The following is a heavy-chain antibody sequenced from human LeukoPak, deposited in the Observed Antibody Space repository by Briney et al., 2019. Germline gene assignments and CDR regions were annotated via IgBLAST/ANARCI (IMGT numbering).Heavy chain of an antibody. CDR3: ARERTGYSSGWYTFDY. Sequence: GGSLRLSCAASGFTVSSNYMSWVRQAPGKGLEWVSVIYSGGSTYYADSVKGRFTISRDNSKNTLYLQMNSLRAEDTAVYYSARERTGYSSGWYTFDYWGQGTLVTVSS. J-gene: IGHJ4*02. D-gene: IGHD6-19*01. CDR2: IYSGGST. V-gene: IGHV3-53*01. CDR1: GFTVSSNY.